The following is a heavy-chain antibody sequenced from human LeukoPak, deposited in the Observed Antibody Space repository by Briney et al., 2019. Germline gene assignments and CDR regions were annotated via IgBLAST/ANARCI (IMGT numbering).Heavy chain of an antibody. Sequence: QPGGSLRLSCAASGFTFSSYEMNWVRQAPGKGLEWVSYISSSGSTIYYAGSVKGRFTISRHNAMNSLYLQMNSLRAEDTAVYYCARATYDSSVYPPDYWGQGTLVTVSS. J-gene: IGHJ4*02. D-gene: IGHD3-22*01. V-gene: IGHV3-48*03. CDR2: ISSSGSTI. CDR1: GFTFSSYE. CDR3: ARATYDSSVYPPDY.